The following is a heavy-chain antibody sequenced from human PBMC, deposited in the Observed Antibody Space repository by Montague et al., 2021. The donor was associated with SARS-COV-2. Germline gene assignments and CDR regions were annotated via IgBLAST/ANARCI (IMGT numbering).Heavy chain of an antibody. Sequence: SLRLSCAASGFTFSSYAMSWVRQAPGKGLEWVSVIYSGGSSTYYADSVKGRFTISRDSSENTLYLQMNSLRAEDTAVYYCAKSRGIRYDSSGYYYPLDYWGQGTLVTVSS. D-gene: IGHD3-22*01. CDR2: IYSGGSST. J-gene: IGHJ4*02. CDR3: AKSRGIRYDSSGYYYPLDY. CDR1: GFTFSSYA. V-gene: IGHV3-23*03.